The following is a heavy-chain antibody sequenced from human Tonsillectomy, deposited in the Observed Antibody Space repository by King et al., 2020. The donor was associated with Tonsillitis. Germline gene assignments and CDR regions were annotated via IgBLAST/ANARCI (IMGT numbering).Heavy chain of an antibody. V-gene: IGHV3-48*03. Sequence: EMQLVQSGGGLVQPGGSLRLSCAASGFTFSSYEMNCVRQAPGKGLEWVSYISSSGSTIYYADSVKGRFTISRDNAKNSLYLQMNSLRVEDTAVYYCAREGIDYYDSSGYYRVDAFDIWGQGTMVTVSS. CDR3: AREGIDYYDSSGYYRVDAFDI. CDR2: ISSSGSTI. D-gene: IGHD3-22*01. J-gene: IGHJ3*02. CDR1: GFTFSSYE.